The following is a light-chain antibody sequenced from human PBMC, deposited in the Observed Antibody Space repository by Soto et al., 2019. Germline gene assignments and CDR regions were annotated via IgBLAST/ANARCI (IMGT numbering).Light chain of an antibody. CDR2: AAS. V-gene: IGKV1-39*01. Sequence: DIQMTQSPSSLSASVGDRVTITCRASQSIRSYLNWYQQKPGKAPKLLIYAASSLQSGVPSRFSGSGSGTDFTLTISSLQPEDVATYYCQQSYSTPPSWTFGQGTKVEIK. CDR1: QSIRSY. J-gene: IGKJ1*01. CDR3: QQSYSTPPSWT.